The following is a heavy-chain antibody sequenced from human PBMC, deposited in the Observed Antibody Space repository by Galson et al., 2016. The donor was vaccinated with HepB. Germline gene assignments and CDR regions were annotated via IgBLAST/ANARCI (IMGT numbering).Heavy chain of an antibody. CDR2: IRSKGGGGTT. J-gene: IGHJ4*02. Sequence: SLRLSCAASGLTFSPAWMSWVRQAPGKGLEWVGLIRSKGGGGTTDYAAPVNGRFTISRDDSRDTVYLQMDSLKTDDTGVYYCTHVGYDSGGYHYTLVSWGQGTLVTVSS. CDR3: THVGYDSGGYHYTLVS. V-gene: IGHV3-15*01. D-gene: IGHD3-22*01. CDR1: GLTFSPAW.